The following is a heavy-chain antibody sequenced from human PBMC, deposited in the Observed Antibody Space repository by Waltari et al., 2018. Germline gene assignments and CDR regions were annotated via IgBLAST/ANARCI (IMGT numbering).Heavy chain of an antibody. D-gene: IGHD5-12*01. V-gene: IGHV4-31*03. CDR3: ARGPPGGYDFSDY. Sequence: LQLQESGPGLVKPSETLSPTCSVPGGSFCSSSYYWRRIRLPPGKGLEWIGYIYYSGSTYYNPSLKSRVTISVDTSKNQFSLKLSSVTAADTAVYYCARGPPGGYDFSDYWGQGTLVTVSS. CDR1: GGSFCSSSYY. CDR2: IYYSGST. J-gene: IGHJ4*02.